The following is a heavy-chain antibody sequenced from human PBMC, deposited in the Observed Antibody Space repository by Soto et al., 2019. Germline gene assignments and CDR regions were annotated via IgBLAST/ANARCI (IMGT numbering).Heavy chain of an antibody. CDR1: GGSISRYY. Sequence: SETLSLTCTVSGGSISRYYGSWIRQPPGKGLEWIGYTYYSGSTNYNPSLKSRVTISVDTSKNQFSLKLSSVTAADTAVYYCAREVVVAATLWFDPWGQGTLVTVSS. CDR2: TYYSGST. CDR3: AREVVVAATLWFDP. J-gene: IGHJ5*02. V-gene: IGHV4-59*01. D-gene: IGHD2-15*01.